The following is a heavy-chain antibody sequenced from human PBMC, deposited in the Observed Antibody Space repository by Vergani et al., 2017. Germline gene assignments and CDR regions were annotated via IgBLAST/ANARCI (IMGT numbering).Heavy chain of an antibody. CDR2: INNDGHT. Sequence: QVQLQQWGAGVVKPSGTLSLTCAVFGESFSSFYWSWIRQPPGKGLEWIGEINNDGHTNYNPSLESRVTVSRYTAKNQFSLNLMSVTAADTAMYYCARGALWWLRQIDSWGQGTLVTVSS. D-gene: IGHD2-21*01. J-gene: IGHJ4*02. CDR1: GESFSSFY. CDR3: ARGALWWLRQIDS. V-gene: IGHV4-34*02.